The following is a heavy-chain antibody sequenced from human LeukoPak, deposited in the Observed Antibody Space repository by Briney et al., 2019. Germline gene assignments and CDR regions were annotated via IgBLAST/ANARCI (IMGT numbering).Heavy chain of an antibody. J-gene: IGHJ5*02. CDR3: ATHPPSQCSSTSCDNWFDP. V-gene: IGHV4-34*01. Sequence: SETLSLTCAVYGGSFSGYYWSWIRQPPGKGLEWIGEINHSGSTNYNPSLKSRVTISVDTSKNQFSLKLSSVTAADTAVYYCATHPPSQCSSTSCDNWFDPWGQGTLVTVSS. CDR2: INHSGST. D-gene: IGHD2-2*01. CDR1: GGSFSGYY.